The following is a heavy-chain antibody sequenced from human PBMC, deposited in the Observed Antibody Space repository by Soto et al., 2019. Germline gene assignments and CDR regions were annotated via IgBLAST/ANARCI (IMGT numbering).Heavy chain of an antibody. D-gene: IGHD2-2*01. CDR1: GYTFTSYY. CDR3: ARDQPGGVVVPAAALAFDI. J-gene: IGHJ3*02. V-gene: IGHV1-46*01. CDR2: INPSGGST. Sequence: ASAKVSCKASGYTFTSYYMHWVRQAPGQGLEWMGIINPSGGSTSYAQKFQGRVTMTRDTSTSTVYMELSSLRSEDTAVYYCARDQPGGVVVPAAALAFDIWGQGTMVTV.